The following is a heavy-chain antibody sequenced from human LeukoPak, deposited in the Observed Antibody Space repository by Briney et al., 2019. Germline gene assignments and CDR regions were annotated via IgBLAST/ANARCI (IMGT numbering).Heavy chain of an antibody. D-gene: IGHD3-22*01. V-gene: IGHV4-30-4*07. J-gene: IGHJ6*03. CDR2: IYYSGST. CDR3: ARSKYDSSGYQELSGGVDLYCYYYMDV. Sequence: SQTLSLTCTVSGGSISSGSYYWSWIRQPPGKGLEWIGYIYYSGSTYYNPSLKSRVTISVDTSKNQFSLKLSSVTAADTAVYYCARSKYDSSGYQELSGGVDLYCYYYMDVWGKGTTVTVSS. CDR1: GGSISSGSYY.